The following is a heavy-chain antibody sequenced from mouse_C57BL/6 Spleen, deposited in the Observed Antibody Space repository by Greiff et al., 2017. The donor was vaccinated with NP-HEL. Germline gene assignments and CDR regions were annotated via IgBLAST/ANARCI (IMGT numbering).Heavy chain of an antibody. CDR2: IDPSDSET. V-gene: IGHV1-52*01. D-gene: IGHD1-2*01. CDR3: ARRGYGLYYFDY. J-gene: IGHJ2*01. CDR1: GYTFTSYW. Sequence: QVQLQQPGAELVRPGSSVKLSCKASGYTFTSYWMHWVKQRPIQGLEWIGNIDPSDSETHYNQKFKDKATLTVDKSSSTAYMQLSSLTSEDSAVYYCARRGYGLYYFDYWGKGTTLTVAS.